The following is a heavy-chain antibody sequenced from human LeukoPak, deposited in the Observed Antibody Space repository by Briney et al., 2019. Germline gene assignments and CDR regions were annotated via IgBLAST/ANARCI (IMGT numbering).Heavy chain of an antibody. CDR1: GFTFSSYW. CDR2: IKQDGSEQ. D-gene: IGHD3-10*01. Sequence: PGGSLRLSCAPSGFTFSSYWMSWLRQAPGKGLEWVANIKQDGSEQYYVDSVKGRFTISRDNGKNPLYLQMNGASAEDTSWECCARKAYGFDVWGKGTTVTVSS. J-gene: IGHJ6*04. V-gene: IGHV3-7*03. CDR3: ARKAYGFDV.